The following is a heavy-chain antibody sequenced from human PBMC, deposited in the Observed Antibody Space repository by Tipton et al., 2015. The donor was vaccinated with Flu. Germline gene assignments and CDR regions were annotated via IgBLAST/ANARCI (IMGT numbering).Heavy chain of an antibody. Sequence: LRLSCTVSGGSISSYYWSWIRQPPGKGLEWIGYIYYSGSTNYNPSLKSRVTISVDTSKNQFSLKLSSVTAADTAVYYCARDQNGSGKLDYWVQGTLVTVSS. V-gene: IGHV4-59*01. CDR1: GGSISSYY. CDR3: ARDQNGSGKLDY. D-gene: IGHD3-10*01. J-gene: IGHJ4*02. CDR2: IYYSGST.